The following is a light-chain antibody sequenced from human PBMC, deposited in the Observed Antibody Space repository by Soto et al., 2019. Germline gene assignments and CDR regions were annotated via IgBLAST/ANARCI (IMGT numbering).Light chain of an antibody. CDR3: QQYNTYGT. V-gene: IGKV1-5*03. Sequence: DIELSQSPATLFGSVGDRVTISCRASQTISSWLAWYQQKPGKAPKLLIYKASTLTSGVPSRFSSSGSRTEFTLTSSSQPPDDFATYCCQQYNTYGTFGQGTKVDI. J-gene: IGKJ1*01. CDR1: QTISSW. CDR2: KAS.